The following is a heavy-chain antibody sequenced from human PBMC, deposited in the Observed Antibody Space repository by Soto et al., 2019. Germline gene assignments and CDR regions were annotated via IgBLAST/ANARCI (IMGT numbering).Heavy chain of an antibody. J-gene: IGHJ4*02. CDR3: ALRAGPL. CDR2: ISSSSNTI. CDR1: GFSFSTYS. D-gene: IGHD6-13*01. V-gene: IGHV3-48*01. Sequence: GGSLSLSCAASGFSFSTYSMNWVRQAPGEGLEWISYISSSSNTIYYADSVKGRFTISRDNAKNSLYLQMNSLRAEDTAVYYCALRAGPLGGQGT.